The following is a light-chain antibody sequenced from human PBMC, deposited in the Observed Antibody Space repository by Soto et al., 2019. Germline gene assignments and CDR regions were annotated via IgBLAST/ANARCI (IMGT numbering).Light chain of an antibody. CDR3: AAWDDRLSGYV. CDR1: SSNLGTNY. Sequence: QAVLTQPPSASGTPGQRVTISCSGSSSNLGTNYVYWYQQLPGTAPKLLIYTNSQRPSGVPDRFSGSKSGTSASLAISGLRSGDEADYYCAAWDDRLSGYVFGTGTKVTVL. V-gene: IGLV1-47*02. J-gene: IGLJ1*01. CDR2: TNS.